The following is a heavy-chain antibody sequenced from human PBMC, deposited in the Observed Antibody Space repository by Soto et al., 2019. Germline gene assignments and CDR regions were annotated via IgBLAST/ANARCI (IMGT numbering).Heavy chain of an antibody. D-gene: IGHD2-15*01. V-gene: IGHV3-23*01. J-gene: IGHJ4*02. Sequence: EVQLLESGGGLVQPGESLRLSCTGSGFTFSNYAMSWVRQAPGEGLEWVSGLSGSGGTTYYAESVRGRFTVSRDNSKNKLHLQMNSLRAEDTAIYYCALRLGYCSGGACALWGQGTLVTGSS. CDR3: ALRLGYCSGGACAL. CDR2: LSGSGGTT. CDR1: GFTFSNYA.